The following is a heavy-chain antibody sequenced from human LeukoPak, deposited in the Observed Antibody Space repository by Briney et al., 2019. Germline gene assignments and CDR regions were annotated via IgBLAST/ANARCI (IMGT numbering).Heavy chain of an antibody. CDR2: ISGSGGST. D-gene: IGHD2-2*02. CDR1: GFTFSSYA. Sequence: GGSLRLSCAASGFTFSSYAMSWVRQAPGKGLEWVSAISGSGGSTYYADSVRGRFTISRDNSKNTLYLQMNSLRAEDTAVYYCAKDGYCSSTSCYKRGAGAFDIWGQGTMVTVSS. J-gene: IGHJ3*02. CDR3: AKDGYCSSTSCYKRGAGAFDI. V-gene: IGHV3-23*01.